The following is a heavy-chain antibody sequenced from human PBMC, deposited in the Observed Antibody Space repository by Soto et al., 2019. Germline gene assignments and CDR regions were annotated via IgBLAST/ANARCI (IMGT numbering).Heavy chain of an antibody. CDR2: IYYSGST. J-gene: IGHJ4*02. CDR1: GGSISSYY. D-gene: IGHD6-19*01. V-gene: IGHV4-59*01. Sequence: SETLSLTCTVSGGSISSYYWSWIRQPPGKGLEWIGYIYYSGSTNYNPSLKSRVTISVDTSKNQFSLKLSSVTAADTAVYYCASLNRGLAVAGEFDYWGLVTLVSVS. CDR3: ASLNRGLAVAGEFDY.